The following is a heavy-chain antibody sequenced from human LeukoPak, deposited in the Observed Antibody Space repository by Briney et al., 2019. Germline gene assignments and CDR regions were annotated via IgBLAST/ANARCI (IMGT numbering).Heavy chain of an antibody. D-gene: IGHD4-23*01. J-gene: IGHJ3*02. Sequence: SVKVSCKASGGTFSSYAISWVRQAPGQGLEWMGGIIPIFGTANYAQKFQGRVTITADESTSTAYMELSSLRSEDTAVYYCARVRKATVVRNAFDIWGQGTMVPVFS. V-gene: IGHV1-69*13. CDR1: GGTFSSYA. CDR3: ARVRKATVVRNAFDI. CDR2: IIPIFGTA.